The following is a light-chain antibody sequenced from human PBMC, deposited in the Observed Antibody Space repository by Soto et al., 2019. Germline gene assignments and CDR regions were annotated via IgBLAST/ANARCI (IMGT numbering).Light chain of an antibody. CDR3: QQRSNWPRRFT. CDR1: QSVSSY. J-gene: IGKJ3*01. CDR2: DAS. V-gene: IGKV3-11*01. Sequence: EIVLTQSPATLSLSPGERATLSCRASQSVSSYLAWYQQKPGQAPRLLIYDASNRATGIPARFSGSGSGKDFTLTISSREPEDFAVYYCQQRSNWPRRFTFGPGTKVDIK.